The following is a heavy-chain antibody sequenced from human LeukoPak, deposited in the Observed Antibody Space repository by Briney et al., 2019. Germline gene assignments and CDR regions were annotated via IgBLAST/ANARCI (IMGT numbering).Heavy chain of an antibody. J-gene: IGHJ4*02. CDR2: IYYSGST. V-gene: IGHV4-61*01. Sequence: PSETLSLTCTVSGGSVSSGSYYWSWIRQPPGKGLEWIGYIYYSGSTNYNPSLKSRVTISVDTSKNQFSLKLSSVTAADTAVYYCARGVGQPAYDYWGQGTLVTVSS. D-gene: IGHD1-26*01. CDR1: GGSVSSGSYY. CDR3: ARGVGQPAYDY.